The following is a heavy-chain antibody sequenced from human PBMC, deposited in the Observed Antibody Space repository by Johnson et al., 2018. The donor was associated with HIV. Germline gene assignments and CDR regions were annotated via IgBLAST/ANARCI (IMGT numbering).Heavy chain of an antibody. CDR1: GFTFSSYD. D-gene: IGHD6-6*01. Sequence: EVQLVESGGGLVQPGGSLRLSCAASGFTFSSYDMHWVRQATGKGLEWVSAIGTAGDTYCPGSVKGRFTISRENAKNSLYLQMNSLRAGDTAVYYCAREGMYSSYQGSFDIWGQGTMVTVSS. V-gene: IGHV3-13*01. CDR3: AREGMYSSYQGSFDI. CDR2: IGTAGDT. J-gene: IGHJ3*02.